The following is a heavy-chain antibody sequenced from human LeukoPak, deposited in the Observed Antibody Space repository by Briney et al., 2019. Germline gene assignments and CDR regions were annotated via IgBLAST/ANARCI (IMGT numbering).Heavy chain of an antibody. CDR3: ARDAYSSGWYGWSDP. D-gene: IGHD6-19*01. J-gene: IGHJ5*02. CDR1: GFTVTNTY. Sequence: GGSLRLSCAASGFTVTNTYISWVRQAPGKGLEWLSVIYSGGSTYYADSVKGRFTMSRDNSKNTLYLQMNSLRAEDTAVYYCARDAYSSGWYGWSDPWGQGTLVTGSS. V-gene: IGHV3-53*01. CDR2: IYSGGST.